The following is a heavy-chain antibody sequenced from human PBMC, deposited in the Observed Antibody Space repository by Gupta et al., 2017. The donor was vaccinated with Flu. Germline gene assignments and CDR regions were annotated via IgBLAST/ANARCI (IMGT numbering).Heavy chain of an antibody. J-gene: IGHJ4*02. CDR3: AGVGNYYYVDY. D-gene: IGHD1-26*01. Sequence: YYWSWIRQPPVKGREWIGYIYHRGSSCFNPSLRSRVTMSVDRSKTQFSLQLSAAPAADTAVYYCAGVGNYYYVDYWGRLTLVTVSS. V-gene: IGHV4-59*08. CDR1: YY. CDR2: IYHRGSS.